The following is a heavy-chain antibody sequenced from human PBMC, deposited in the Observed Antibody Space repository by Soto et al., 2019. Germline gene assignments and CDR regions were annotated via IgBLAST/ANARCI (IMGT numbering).Heavy chain of an antibody. CDR1: GFMFSTYL. CDR2: IKQGGNEK. V-gene: IGHV3-7*01. J-gene: IGHJ6*02. D-gene: IGHD2-15*01. Sequence: RLSCEASGFMFSTYLMSWVRQAPGQGLEWVANIKQGGNEKFYVDSVKGRFTISRDNAKKSLFLQMNSLRPEDTAVYYCVGALTYEVSYYYYGMDVWGQGTTVTVSS. CDR3: VGALTYEVSYYYYGMDV.